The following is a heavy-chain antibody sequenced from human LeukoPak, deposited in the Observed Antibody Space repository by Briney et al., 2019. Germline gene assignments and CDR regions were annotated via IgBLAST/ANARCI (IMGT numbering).Heavy chain of an antibody. D-gene: IGHD1-7*01. CDR3: ARFEMSSGTRLIDY. J-gene: IGHJ4*02. V-gene: IGHV4-34*01. Sequence: SETLSLTCAVYGGSFSGYYWSWIRQPPGKGLEWIGEINHSGSTNYNPPLKSRVTISVDTSKNQFSLKLSSVTAADTAVYYCARFEMSSGTRLIDYWGQGTLVTVSS. CDR2: INHSGST. CDR1: GGSFSGYY.